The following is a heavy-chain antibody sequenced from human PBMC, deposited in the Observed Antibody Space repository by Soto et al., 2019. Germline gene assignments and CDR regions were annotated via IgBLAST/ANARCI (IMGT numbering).Heavy chain of an antibody. CDR1: GGSFSGYY. D-gene: IGHD3-10*01. Sequence: SETLSLTCAVYGGSFSGYYWSWIRQPPGKGLEWIGEINHSGSTNYNPSLKSRVTISVDTSKNQFSLKLSSVTAADTAVYYCARGYYYGSGSYYRKYGMDVWGQGTTVNVSS. J-gene: IGHJ6*02. CDR2: INHSGST. V-gene: IGHV4-34*01. CDR3: ARGYYYGSGSYYRKYGMDV.